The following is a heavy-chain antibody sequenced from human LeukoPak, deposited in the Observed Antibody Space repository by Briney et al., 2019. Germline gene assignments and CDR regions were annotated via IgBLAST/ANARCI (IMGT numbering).Heavy chain of an antibody. CDR1: GFTFTSYG. V-gene: IGHV3-30*03. Sequence: GGSLRLSCAASGFTFTSYGMHWVRQAPGKGPEWVALITYDGYYKYYSDSVKGRFTISSDTSKNTMYLRMNSLRAEDTAVYYCARDLSPVVRASPMGYWGQGTLVTVSS. CDR2: ITYDGYYK. CDR3: ARDLSPVVRASPMGY. D-gene: IGHD3-10*01. J-gene: IGHJ4*02.